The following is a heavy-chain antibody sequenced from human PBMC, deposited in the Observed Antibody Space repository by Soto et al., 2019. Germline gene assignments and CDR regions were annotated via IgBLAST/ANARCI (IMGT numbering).Heavy chain of an antibody. V-gene: IGHV4-31*03. D-gene: IGHD1-20*01. CDR1: CCSVSRAGYY. J-gene: IGHJ6*02. CDR2: IYYSGRT. Sequence: NPLGTPSLTCTVACCSVSRAGYYGSWIRQHPGKGLEWIGYIYYSGRTYYHPSLKSRVTISVDTSKTQFSLKLSSVAAADTAVYYCARELKAQRYKGYGMDVWGPGTKVTVSS. CDR3: ARELKAQRYKGYGMDV.